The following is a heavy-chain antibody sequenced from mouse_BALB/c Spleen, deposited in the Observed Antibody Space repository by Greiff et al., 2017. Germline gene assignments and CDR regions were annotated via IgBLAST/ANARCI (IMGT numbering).Heavy chain of an antibody. CDR1: GYSITSGYY. J-gene: IGHJ3*01. CDR3: ATFYGNYWFAY. V-gene: IGHV3-6*02. D-gene: IGHD2-10*01. CDR2: ISYDGSN. Sequence: EVQLQQSGPGLVKPSQSLSLTCSVTGYSITSGYYWNWIRQFPGNKLEWMGYISYDGSNNYNPSLKNRISITRDTSKNQFFLKLNSVTTEDTATYYCATFYGNYWFAYWGQGTLVTVSA.